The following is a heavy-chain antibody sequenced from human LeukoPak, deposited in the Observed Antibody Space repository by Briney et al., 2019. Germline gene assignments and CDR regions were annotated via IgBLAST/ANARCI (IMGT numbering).Heavy chain of an antibody. J-gene: IGHJ4*02. Sequence: GGSLRHSCAASRDTPTINYMCSVRQAPGKGLEWVSVIYSGGSTYYADSVKGRFTISRDNSKNTLYLQMNRLRAEDTAVYYCARVGPTVAIDYWGQGTLVTVSS. V-gene: IGHV3-66*01. CDR1: RDTPTINY. D-gene: IGHD4-11*01. CDR2: IYSGGST. CDR3: ARVGPTVAIDY.